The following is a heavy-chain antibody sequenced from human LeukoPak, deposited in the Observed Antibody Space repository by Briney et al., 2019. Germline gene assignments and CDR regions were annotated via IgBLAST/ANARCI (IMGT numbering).Heavy chain of an antibody. D-gene: IGHD1-26*01. Sequence: GGSLRLSCAASGFTFSSYSMNWVRQAPGKGLEWVSSISSSSSYIYYADSVKGRLTISRDNAKNSLYLQMNSLRAEDTAVYYCARIGVGIVAFDIWGQGTMVTVSS. V-gene: IGHV3-21*01. CDR2: ISSSSSYI. CDR3: ARIGVGIVAFDI. CDR1: GFTFSSYS. J-gene: IGHJ3*02.